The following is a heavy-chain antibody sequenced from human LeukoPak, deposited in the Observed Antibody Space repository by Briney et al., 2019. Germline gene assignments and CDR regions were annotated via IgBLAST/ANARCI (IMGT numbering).Heavy chain of an antibody. CDR1: GFTFSSYW. Sequence: GGSLRLSCAASGFTFSSYWMHWVRQAPGKGLVWVSRINTDGSSTSYADSVKGRFTISRDDSQKTVYLQMNGLRVEDTAVYFCARDAQRGFDYSNSLRYWGQGTLVAVSS. D-gene: IGHD4-11*01. V-gene: IGHV3-74*01. J-gene: IGHJ4*02. CDR3: ARDAQRGFDYSNSLRY. CDR2: INTDGSST.